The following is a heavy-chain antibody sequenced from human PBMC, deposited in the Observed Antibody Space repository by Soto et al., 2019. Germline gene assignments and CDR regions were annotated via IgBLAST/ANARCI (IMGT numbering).Heavy chain of an antibody. Sequence: QVQLQESGPGLVKPSETLSLTCTVSGDSISNFYWSWIRQPTGKGLGSLGRISARGRTNYNSSLQSRVAMSLDTSKTQFSLRLTSLSAADTAVYFCARGMGRYFDLWGRGTLVTVFS. CDR1: GDSISNFY. D-gene: IGHD2-8*01. CDR3: ARGMGRYFDL. J-gene: IGHJ2*01. CDR2: ISARGRT. V-gene: IGHV4-4*07.